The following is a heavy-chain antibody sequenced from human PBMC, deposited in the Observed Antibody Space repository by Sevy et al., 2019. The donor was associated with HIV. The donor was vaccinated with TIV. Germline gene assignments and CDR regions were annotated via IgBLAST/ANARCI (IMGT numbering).Heavy chain of an antibody. Sequence: GGSLRLSCAASGFTFSSYDMHWVRQATGKGLEWVSAIGTAGDTYYPGSVKGRFTISRENAKNSLYLQMNSLRAGDTAVYYCARSKYYDILTGYVYGMDVWGQGTTVTVSS. CDR3: ARSKYYDILTGYVYGMDV. CDR1: GFTFSSYD. CDR2: IGTAGDT. D-gene: IGHD3-9*01. J-gene: IGHJ6*02. V-gene: IGHV3-13*01.